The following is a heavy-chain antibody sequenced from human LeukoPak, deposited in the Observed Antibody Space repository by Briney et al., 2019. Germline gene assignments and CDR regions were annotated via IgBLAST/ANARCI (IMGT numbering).Heavy chain of an antibody. CDR3: ARIIVGATGVDY. CDR2: INTDGSLT. CDR1: GFTFSNFW. Sequence: GGSLRLSCAASGFTFSNFWMHWVRQAPGKGLVWVSRINTDGSLTNYADSLKGRFTMSRDNAKNTLYLQMNSLSPEDTAVYYCARIIVGATGVDYWGQGTLVTVSS. J-gene: IGHJ4*02. D-gene: IGHD1-26*01. V-gene: IGHV3-74*01.